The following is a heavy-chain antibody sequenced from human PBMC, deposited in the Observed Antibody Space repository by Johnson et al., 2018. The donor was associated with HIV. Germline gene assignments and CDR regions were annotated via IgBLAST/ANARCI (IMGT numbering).Heavy chain of an antibody. D-gene: IGHD4-17*01. CDR1: GFTFSSYD. Sequence: VQLVESGGGLVQPGGSLRLSCAASGFTFSSYDMHWVRQAAGKRLEWVSTIGTTGDTYYPGSVKGRFTISREFARNSLYLQMNSLRAGDTGVYYCARAHDYGCLSIWGQGTMVTVSS. CDR3: ARAHDYGCLSI. CDR2: IGTTGDT. J-gene: IGHJ3*02. V-gene: IGHV3-13*01.